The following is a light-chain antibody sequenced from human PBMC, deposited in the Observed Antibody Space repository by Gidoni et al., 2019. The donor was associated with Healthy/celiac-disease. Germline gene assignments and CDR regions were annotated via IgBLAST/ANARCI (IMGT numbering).Light chain of an antibody. CDR3: QSYDSSLSAYVV. J-gene: IGLJ2*01. V-gene: IGLV1-40*01. Sequence: QSLLTQPPSVSGAPAQRVTISCTGSSSNIGAGYDVHWYQQLPGTAPKLLIYGNSNRPSGVPDRFSGSKSGTSASLAITGLQAEDEADYYCQSYDSSLSAYVVFGGGTKLTVL. CDR2: GNS. CDR1: SSNIGAGYD.